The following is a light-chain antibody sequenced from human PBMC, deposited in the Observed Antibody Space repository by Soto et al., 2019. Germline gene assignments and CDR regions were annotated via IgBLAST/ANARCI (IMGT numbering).Light chain of an antibody. Sequence: EIVLTQSPATLSLSPGERATLSCRASQSVSSYLAWYQQKPGQAPRLLIYDASNRASGIPARFSGSGSGTDFTLTISSLEAEDFAVYYCQQRSNCLFTFGPGTKVDIK. CDR3: QQRSNCLFT. V-gene: IGKV3-11*01. CDR1: QSVSSY. J-gene: IGKJ3*01. CDR2: DAS.